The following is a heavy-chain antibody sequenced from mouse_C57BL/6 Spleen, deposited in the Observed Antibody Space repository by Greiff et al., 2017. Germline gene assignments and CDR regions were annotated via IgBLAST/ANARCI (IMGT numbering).Heavy chain of an antibody. J-gene: IGHJ3*01. Sequence: VQLKESGGGLVKPGGSLKLSCAASGFTFSSYTMSWVRQTPEKRLEWVATISGGGGNTYYPDSVKGRFTISRDNAKNTLYLQMSSLRSEDTALYYCARHATMITTWFAYWGQGTLVTVSA. CDR3: ARHATMITTWFAY. CDR1: GFTFSSYT. D-gene: IGHD2-4*01. V-gene: IGHV5-9*01. CDR2: ISGGGGNT.